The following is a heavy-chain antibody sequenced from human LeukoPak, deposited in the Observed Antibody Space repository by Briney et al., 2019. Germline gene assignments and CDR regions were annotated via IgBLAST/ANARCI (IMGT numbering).Heavy chain of an antibody. Sequence: PSGTPSLTPTLSRVSLSGFEGSSSRRSAGPRLKWSGRIYISGRTNYNPSLKSRVTISVDTSKNQFSLKLSSVTAADTAVYYCARRESDTAMDTRGYYFDYWGQGTLVTVSS. V-gene: IGHV4-4*07. J-gene: IGHJ4*02. CDR2: IYISGRT. CDR3: ARRESDTAMDTRGYYFDY. CDR1: RVSLSGFE. D-gene: IGHD5-18*01.